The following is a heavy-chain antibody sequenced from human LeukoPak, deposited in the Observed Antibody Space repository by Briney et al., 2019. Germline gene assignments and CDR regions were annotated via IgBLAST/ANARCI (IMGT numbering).Heavy chain of an antibody. CDR3: ARVFDFWSGYPRYYYGMDV. CDR1: GGSFSGYY. Sequence: SETLSLTCAVYGGSFSGYYWSWIRQPPGKGLEWIGEINHSGSTNYNPSLKSRVTISVDTSKNQFSLKLSSVTAADTAVCYCARVFDFWSGYPRYYYGMDVWGQGTTVTVSS. J-gene: IGHJ6*02. V-gene: IGHV4-34*01. D-gene: IGHD3-3*01. CDR2: INHSGST.